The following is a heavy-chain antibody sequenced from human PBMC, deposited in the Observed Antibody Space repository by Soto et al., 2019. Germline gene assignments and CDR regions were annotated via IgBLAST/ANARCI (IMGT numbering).Heavy chain of an antibody. CDR2: VSPIFGTA. V-gene: IGHV1-69*13. CDR1: GGTFSSYA. D-gene: IGHD6-13*01. Sequence: GAGVKVSCKASGGTFSSYAISWVRQAPGQGREWTGGVSPIFGTANYAQKFQGRVTITADESTSTAYRELSSLRSEATAVYYCARVAAGTGGVSSSWYGPLIFSWFAPWGQGTLVTVSA. J-gene: IGHJ5*02. CDR3: ARVAAGTGGVSSSWYGPLIFSWFAP.